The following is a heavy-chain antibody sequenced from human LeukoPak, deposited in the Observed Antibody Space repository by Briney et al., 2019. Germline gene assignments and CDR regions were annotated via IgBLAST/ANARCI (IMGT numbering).Heavy chain of an antibody. Sequence: ASVKVSCKASGYTFTAYYIHWVRQAPGQGLEWMGGIIPIFGTANYAQKFQGRVTITADESTSTAYMELSSLRSEDTAVYYCARGNAYYYDSSGYYPHNWFDPWGQGTLVTVSS. V-gene: IGHV1-69*13. J-gene: IGHJ5*02. D-gene: IGHD3-22*01. CDR2: IIPIFGTA. CDR3: ARGNAYYYDSSGYYPHNWFDP. CDR1: GYTFTAYY.